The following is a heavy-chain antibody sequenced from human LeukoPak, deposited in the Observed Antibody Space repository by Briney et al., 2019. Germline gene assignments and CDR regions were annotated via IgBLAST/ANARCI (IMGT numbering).Heavy chain of an antibody. Sequence: GGSLRLSCAVSGFTFSTYAMAWVRQAPGKGLEWVSGISDNTYYADSVRGRFTISRDSSKNTLWLQMNSLRAEDTAVYYCARGYCSGGSCYSGDLFDYWGQGTLVTVSS. CDR2: ISDNT. D-gene: IGHD2-15*01. CDR3: ARGYCSGGSCYSGDLFDY. V-gene: IGHV3-23*01. J-gene: IGHJ4*02. CDR1: GFTFSTYA.